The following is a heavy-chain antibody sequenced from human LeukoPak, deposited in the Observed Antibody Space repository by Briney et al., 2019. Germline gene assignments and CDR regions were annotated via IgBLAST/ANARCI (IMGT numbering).Heavy chain of an antibody. V-gene: IGHV1-2*02. J-gene: IGHJ4*02. Sequence: ASVKVSCKASGYTFTNYAMHWVRQAPGQGLEWMGWINPNSGGTNYAQKFQGRVTMTRDTSISTAYMELSRLRSDDTAVYYCARDRITMVRGVITTLWYWGQGTLVTVSS. CDR2: INPNSGGT. CDR1: GYTFTNYA. CDR3: ARDRITMVRGVITTLWY. D-gene: IGHD3-10*01.